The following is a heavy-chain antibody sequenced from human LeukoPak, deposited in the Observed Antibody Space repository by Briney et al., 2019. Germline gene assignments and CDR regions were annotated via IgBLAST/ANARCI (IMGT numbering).Heavy chain of an antibody. Sequence: GGALRLSCADPGFTFRRYMMRWVRQAPGRGLEWVSNINQDVSVTNSVETVKRRFTISRYKAKNSMYLQMNGLRAEDTAVYYCATEGLGYTYGGLFYYWGEGTLVSVSS. CDR3: ATEGLGYTYGGLFYY. CDR1: GFTFRRYM. V-gene: IGHV3-7*05. D-gene: IGHD5-18*01. J-gene: IGHJ4*02. CDR2: INQDVSVT.